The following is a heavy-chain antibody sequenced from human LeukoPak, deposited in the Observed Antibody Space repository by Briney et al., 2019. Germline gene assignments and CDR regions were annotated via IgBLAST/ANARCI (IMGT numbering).Heavy chain of an antibody. D-gene: IGHD2-2*01. CDR2: IRYDGSNK. J-gene: IGHJ4*02. CDR3: AKDQEVVVVPAAIDY. CDR1: GFTFSSYG. V-gene: IGHV3-30*02. Sequence: PGGSLRLSCAASGFTFSSYGMHWVRQAPGKGLEWVAFIRYDGSNKYYADSVKGRFTISRDNSKNTLYLQMNSLRAEDTAVYYCAKDQEVVVVPAAIDYWGQGTLVTVSS.